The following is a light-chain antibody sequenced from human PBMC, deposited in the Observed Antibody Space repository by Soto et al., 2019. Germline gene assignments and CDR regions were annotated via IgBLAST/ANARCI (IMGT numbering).Light chain of an antibody. CDR2: DAS. Sequence: EIVLTQSPATLSLSPGERAALSCRASQSVSSYLAWYQQKPGQAPRLLIYDASNRATGIPARSSGSGSGTDFTLTISSLEPEDFAVYYCQQRSNRPSTFGGGTKVEIK. V-gene: IGKV3-11*01. CDR3: QQRSNRPST. J-gene: IGKJ4*01. CDR1: QSVSSY.